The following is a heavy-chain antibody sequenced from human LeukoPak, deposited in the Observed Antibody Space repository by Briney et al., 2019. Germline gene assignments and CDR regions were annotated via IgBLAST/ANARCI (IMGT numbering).Heavy chain of an antibody. CDR3: ASRVRGSSFDY. D-gene: IGHD3-10*01. J-gene: IGHJ4*02. CDR1: GYTFTSYD. CDR2: IIPILGIA. V-gene: IGHV1-69*04. Sequence: SVKVSCKASGYTFTSYDINWVRQAPGQGLEWMGRIIPILGIANYAQKFQGRVTITADKSTSTAYMELSSLRSEDTAVYYCASRVRGSSFDYWGQGTLVTVSS.